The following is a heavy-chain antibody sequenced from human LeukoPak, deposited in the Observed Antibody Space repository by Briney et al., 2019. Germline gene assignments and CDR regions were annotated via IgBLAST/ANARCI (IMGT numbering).Heavy chain of an antibody. CDR1: GFTFSSYA. Sequence: GGSLRLSCAASGFTFSSYAMHWVRQAPGKGLEWVTFIRYDGSNKYYADSVKGRFTISRDNSKNTLYLQMNSLRAEDTAVYYCAKAGIAARPGKQLYYYCMDVWGKGTTVTVSS. J-gene: IGHJ6*03. V-gene: IGHV3-30*02. CDR3: AKAGIAARPGKQLYYYCMDV. D-gene: IGHD6-6*01. CDR2: IRYDGSNK.